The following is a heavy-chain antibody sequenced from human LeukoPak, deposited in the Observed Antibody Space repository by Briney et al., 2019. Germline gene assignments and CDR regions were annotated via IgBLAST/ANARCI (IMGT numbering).Heavy chain of an antibody. D-gene: IGHD6-13*01. CDR3: ARHSSSWYNWFDP. Sequence: SETLSLTCTVSGGSISSRSYYWGWIRQPPGKGLEWIGSIYYSGSTYYNPSLKSRVTISVDTSKNQFSLKLSSVTAADTAVYYCARHSSSWYNWFDPWGQGTLVTVSS. CDR2: IYYSGST. V-gene: IGHV4-39*01. J-gene: IGHJ5*02. CDR1: GGSISSRSYY.